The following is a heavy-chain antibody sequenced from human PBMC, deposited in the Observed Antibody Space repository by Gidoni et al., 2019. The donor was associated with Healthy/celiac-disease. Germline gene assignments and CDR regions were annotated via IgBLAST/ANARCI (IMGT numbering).Heavy chain of an antibody. V-gene: IGHV1-3*01. CDR2: INAGNGNT. CDR1: GYTFTSYA. D-gene: IGHD3-10*01. J-gene: IGHJ3*02. Sequence: QVQLVQSGAEVKKPGASVKVSCKASGYTFTSYAMHWVRQAPGQRLEWMGWINAGNGNTKYSQKFRGRFTITRDTSASTAYMELSSLRSEDTAVYYCARIRVTMVRGVIPIYAFDIWGQGTMVTVSS. CDR3: ARIRVTMVRGVIPIYAFDI.